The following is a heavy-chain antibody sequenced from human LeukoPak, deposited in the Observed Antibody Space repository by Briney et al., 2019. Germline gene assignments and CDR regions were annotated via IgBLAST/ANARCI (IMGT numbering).Heavy chain of an antibody. CDR3: AKSLFPGYSSSWYYFDY. D-gene: IGHD6-13*01. V-gene: IGHV3-23*01. CDR2: ISGSGGST. CDR1: GFTFSSYA. Sequence: GGSLRLSCAASGFTFSSYAMSWVRQAPGKGLEWVSAISGSGGSTYYAGSVKGRFTISRDNSKNTLYLQMNSLRAEDTAVYYCAKSLFPGYSSSWYYFDYWGQGTLVTVSS. J-gene: IGHJ4*02.